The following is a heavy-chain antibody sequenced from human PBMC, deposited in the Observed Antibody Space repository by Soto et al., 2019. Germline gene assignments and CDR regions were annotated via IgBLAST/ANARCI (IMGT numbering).Heavy chain of an antibody. D-gene: IGHD1-26*01. CDR2: IYDSGNT. V-gene: IGHV4-30-4*01. CDR1: GGSISSDDYC. CDR3: ARGPSGDKVDY. Sequence: QVQLQESGPGLVEPSQTLSLTCTVSGGSISSDDYCWSWIRQSPGKGLEWFGHIYDSGNTYSNPSLKSRVTISGDTSNNQFSLRLSSVTAADTAVYYCARGPSGDKVDYWGQGTLVTVSS. J-gene: IGHJ4*02.